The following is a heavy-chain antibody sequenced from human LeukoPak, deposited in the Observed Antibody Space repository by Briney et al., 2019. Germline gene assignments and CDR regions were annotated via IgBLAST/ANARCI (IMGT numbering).Heavy chain of an antibody. CDR3: ARVRYCSSTSCYRDNENWFDP. J-gene: IGHJ5*02. D-gene: IGHD2-2*02. CDR2: INPSGGST. Sequence: GASVKVSCKASGYTFTSYYMHWVRQAPGQGLEWMGIINPSGGSTSYAQKFQGRVTMTRDTSTSTVYMELSSLRSDDTAVYYYARVRYCSSTSCYRDNENWFDPWGQGTLVTVSS. CDR1: GYTFTSYY. V-gene: IGHV1-46*01.